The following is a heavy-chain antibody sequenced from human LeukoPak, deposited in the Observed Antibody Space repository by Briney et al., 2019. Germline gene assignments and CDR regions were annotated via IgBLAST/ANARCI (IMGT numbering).Heavy chain of an antibody. Sequence: GGSLRLSCAASGFIFSSYSMSWVRQAPGKGLEWVSVITGSGGNTYYADSVKGRFTISKDNSKNTVYLKMSSLRVDDTAVYYCAKAASSSWHSYYYGMDVWGQGTTVTVSS. CDR3: AKAASSSWHSYYYGMDV. CDR1: GFIFSSYS. J-gene: IGHJ6*02. D-gene: IGHD6-13*01. CDR2: ITGSGGNT. V-gene: IGHV3-23*01.